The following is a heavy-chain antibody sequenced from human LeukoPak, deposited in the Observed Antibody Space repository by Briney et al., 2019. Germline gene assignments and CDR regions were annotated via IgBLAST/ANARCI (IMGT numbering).Heavy chain of an antibody. CDR2: NNPNSGAT. V-gene: IGHV1-2*02. Sequence: ASVKVSCKASGYTFTDQYIHWARQAPGQGLEWMGWNNPNSGATKYAQKFQGRVTMTRDTSISTAYMELSRLRSDDTAVYYCAIDGSTWYYFDYWGQGTLVTVSS. CDR3: AIDGSTWYYFDY. J-gene: IGHJ4*02. D-gene: IGHD6-13*01. CDR1: GYTFTDQY.